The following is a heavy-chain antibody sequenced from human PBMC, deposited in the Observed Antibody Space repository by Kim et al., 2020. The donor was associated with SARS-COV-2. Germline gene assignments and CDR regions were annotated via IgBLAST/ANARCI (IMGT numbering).Heavy chain of an antibody. CDR3: ARIGYSSSSLDY. D-gene: IGHD6-6*01. V-gene: IGHV3-7*01. CDR1: GFPFSIYW. Sequence: GGSLRLSCAASGFPFSIYWMTWVRQAPGKGLEWVANIKQDGSQKYYVDSVKGRFTISRDNAKNSLYLQINSLRAEDTAVYYCARIGYSSSSLDYWGQGTL. CDR2: IKQDGSQK. J-gene: IGHJ4*02.